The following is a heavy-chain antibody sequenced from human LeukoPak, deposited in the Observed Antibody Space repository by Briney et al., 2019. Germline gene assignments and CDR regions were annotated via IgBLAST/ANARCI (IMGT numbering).Heavy chain of an antibody. CDR3: AKDAGDSSSSEFDGYFDY. Sequence: GRSLRLSCAASGFTFDDYAMHWVRQAPGKGLEWVSGISWNSGSIGYADSVKGRFTISRDNAKNSLHLQMNSLRAEDTALYYCAKDAGDSSSSEFDGYFDYWGQGTLVTVSS. D-gene: IGHD6-6*01. J-gene: IGHJ4*02. CDR2: ISWNSGSI. CDR1: GFTFDDYA. V-gene: IGHV3-9*01.